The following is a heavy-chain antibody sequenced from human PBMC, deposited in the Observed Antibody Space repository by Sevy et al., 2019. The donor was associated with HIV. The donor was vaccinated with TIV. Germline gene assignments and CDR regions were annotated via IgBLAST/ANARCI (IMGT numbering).Heavy chain of an antibody. Sequence: SETLSLTCTVSGGSISSGSYYWSWIRQPAGKGLEWIGRIYTSGSTNYNPSLKSRVTISVDTSKNQFSLKLSSVTAADTAVYYCARESLWRVVPHDPDAPYRAFDIWGQGTMVTVSS. CDR2: IYTSGST. CDR1: GGSISSGSYY. D-gene: IGHD2-15*01. CDR3: ARESLWRVVPHDPDAPYRAFDI. J-gene: IGHJ3*02. V-gene: IGHV4-61*02.